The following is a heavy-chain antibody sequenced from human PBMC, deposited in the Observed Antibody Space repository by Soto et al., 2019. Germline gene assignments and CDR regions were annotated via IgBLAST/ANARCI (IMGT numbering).Heavy chain of an antibody. Sequence: SETLSLTCTVSGGSISSYYWSWIRQPPGKGLEWIGYIYYSGSTNCNPSLKSRVTISVDTSKNQFSLKLSSVTAADTAVYYCARRYGSAIDYWGQGTQVTVS. D-gene: IGHD1-26*01. CDR3: ARRYGSAIDY. CDR2: IYYSGST. J-gene: IGHJ4*02. CDR1: GGSISSYY. V-gene: IGHV4-59*08.